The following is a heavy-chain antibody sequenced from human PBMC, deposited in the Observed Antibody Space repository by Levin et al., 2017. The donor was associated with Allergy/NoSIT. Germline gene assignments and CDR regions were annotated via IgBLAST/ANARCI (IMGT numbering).Heavy chain of an antibody. J-gene: IGHJ4*02. V-gene: IGHV3-23*01. D-gene: IGHD3-16*01. CDR3: AKDLDDYVWGSPDDDC. CDR1: GFTFSKYA. Sequence: GGSLRLSCAASGFTFSKYAMSWVRQAPGKGLEWVSGISGSGGSTYYADSAKGRFTISRDNSKNTLYLQMNSLRAEDTAVYYCAKDLDDYVWGSPDDDCWGQGTLVTVSS. CDR2: ISGSGGST.